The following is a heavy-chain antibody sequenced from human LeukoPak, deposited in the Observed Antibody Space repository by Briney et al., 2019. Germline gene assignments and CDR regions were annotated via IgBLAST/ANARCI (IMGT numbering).Heavy chain of an antibody. V-gene: IGHV4-4*02. Sequence: SGTLSLTCAVSGGSISSGHWWSWVRQPPGKGLEWIGEINHSGSTNYNPSLKSRVTISVDTSKNQFSLKLSSVTAADTAVYYCARVDTYYYDSSGYYYYFDYWGQGTLVTVSS. CDR2: INHSGST. CDR1: GGSISSGHW. CDR3: ARVDTYYYDSSGYYYYFDY. J-gene: IGHJ4*02. D-gene: IGHD3-22*01.